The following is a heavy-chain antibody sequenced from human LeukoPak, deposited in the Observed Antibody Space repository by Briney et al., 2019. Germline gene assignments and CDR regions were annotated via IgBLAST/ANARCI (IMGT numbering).Heavy chain of an antibody. CDR3: VGTYDILTGYTPFFAY. D-gene: IGHD3-9*01. Sequence: PSETLSLTCTVSGGSISSGSYYWSWIRQPAGKGLEWIGRIYTSGSTNYNLSLKSRVTISVDTSKNQFSLKLSSVTAADTAVYYCVGTYDILTGYTPFFAYWGQGTLVTVSS. V-gene: IGHV4-61*02. CDR2: IYTSGST. J-gene: IGHJ4*02. CDR1: GGSISSGSYY.